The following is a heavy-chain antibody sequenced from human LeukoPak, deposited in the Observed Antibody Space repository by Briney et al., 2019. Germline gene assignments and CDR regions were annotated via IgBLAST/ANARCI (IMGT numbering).Heavy chain of an antibody. D-gene: IGHD5-12*01. V-gene: IGHV3-48*04. CDR3: ANIVATNFYFDY. J-gene: IGHJ4*02. Sequence: PGGSLRLSCAGSGLTFSNYWVHWVRQAPGKGLEWVSYISSSGSNIYYADSVKGRFTISRDNAKNSLYLQMNSLRAEDTAVYYCANIVATNFYFDYWGQGTLVTVSS. CDR1: GLTFSNYW. CDR2: ISSSGSNI.